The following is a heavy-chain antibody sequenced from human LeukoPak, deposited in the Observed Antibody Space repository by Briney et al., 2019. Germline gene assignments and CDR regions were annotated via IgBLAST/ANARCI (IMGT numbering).Heavy chain of an antibody. J-gene: IGHJ3*02. D-gene: IGHD6-13*01. V-gene: IGHV4-61*02. Sequence: SETLSLTCTVSGGSISSGSYYWSWIRQPAGKGLEWIGRIYTSGSTNYNPSLKSRVTISVDTSKNQFSLKLSSVTAADTAVYYCAREQFFTSGGPSIAAAGRADAFDIWGQGTMVTVSS. CDR1: GGSISSGSYY. CDR3: AREQFFTSGGPSIAAAGRADAFDI. CDR2: IYTSGST.